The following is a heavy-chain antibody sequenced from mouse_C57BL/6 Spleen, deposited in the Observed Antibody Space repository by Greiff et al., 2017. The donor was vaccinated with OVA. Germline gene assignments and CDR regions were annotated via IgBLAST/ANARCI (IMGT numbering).Heavy chain of an antibody. D-gene: IGHD2-4*01. V-gene: IGHV1-69*01. CDR1: GYTFTSYW. CDR3: ARSPYDYDGAWFAY. J-gene: IGHJ3*01. CDR2: IDPSDSYP. Sequence: QVQLQQPGAELVMPGASVKLSCKASGYTFTSYWMPWVKQRPGQGLEWIGEIDPSDSYPNYNQKFTGKSTLTVDKSSSTAYMQLSSLTSEDSAVYYCARSPYDYDGAWFAYWGQGTLVTVSA.